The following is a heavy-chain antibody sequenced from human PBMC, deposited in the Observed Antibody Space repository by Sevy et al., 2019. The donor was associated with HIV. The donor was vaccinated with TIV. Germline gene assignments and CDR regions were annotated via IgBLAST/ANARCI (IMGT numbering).Heavy chain of an antibody. CDR3: TRDRTYSSGWFGNYYYDMDV. CDR2: INPNSGGT. D-gene: IGHD6-19*01. Sequence: ASVKVSCKASGYTFTGYYMHWGRQAPGRGLEWMGWINPNSGGTNYAQKFQGWVTMTRDTSITTAYMELSRLRFDDTAVYYCTRDRTYSSGWFGNYYYDMDVWGQGTTVTVSS. J-gene: IGHJ6*02. CDR1: GYTFTGYY. V-gene: IGHV1-2*04.